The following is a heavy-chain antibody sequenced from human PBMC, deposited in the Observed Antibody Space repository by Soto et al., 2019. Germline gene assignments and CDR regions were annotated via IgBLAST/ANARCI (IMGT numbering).Heavy chain of an antibody. D-gene: IGHD7-27*01. CDR1: GYTFTSYG. CDR3: ASGPLGNWFDP. J-gene: IGHJ5*02. V-gene: IGHV1-18*01. CDR2: ISAINGTT. Sequence: GASVKVSCKASGYTFTSYGISWVRQAPGQGLEWMGGISAINGTTNYAQKLQGRVTITADKSTSTAYMELSSLRSEDTAVYYCASGPLGNWFDPWGQGTLVTVSS.